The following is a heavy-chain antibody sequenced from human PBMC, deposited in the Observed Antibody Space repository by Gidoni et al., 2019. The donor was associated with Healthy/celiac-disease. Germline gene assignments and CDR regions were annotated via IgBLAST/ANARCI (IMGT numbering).Heavy chain of an antibody. V-gene: IGHV1-69*01. CDR1: GGTFSSYA. Sequence: QVQLVQSGAEVKKPGSSVKVSCTASGGTFSSYAISWVRQAPGQGLEWMGGMIPIFGTANYAQKVQGRVTITADESTSTAYMELSSLRSEDTAVYYCARAFASNGDCSGGSCRKFFDYWGQGTLVTVSS. J-gene: IGHJ4*02. CDR2: MIPIFGTA. CDR3: ARAFASNGDCSGGSCRKFFDY. D-gene: IGHD2-15*01.